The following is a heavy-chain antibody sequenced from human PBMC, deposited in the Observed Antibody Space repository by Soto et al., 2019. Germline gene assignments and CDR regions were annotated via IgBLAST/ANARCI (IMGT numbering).Heavy chain of an antibody. J-gene: IGHJ6*02. CDR2: ISYDGSNK. CDR1: GFTFSSYA. Sequence: QVQLVESGGGVVQPGRSLRLSCAASGFTFSSYAMHWVRQAPGTGLEWVAVISYDGSNKYYADSVKGRFTISRDNSKNTLYLQMNSLRAEDTAVYYCARDGGGASGSLHYGMDVWGQGTTVTVSS. CDR3: ARDGGGASGSLHYGMDV. V-gene: IGHV3-30-3*01. D-gene: IGHD1-26*01.